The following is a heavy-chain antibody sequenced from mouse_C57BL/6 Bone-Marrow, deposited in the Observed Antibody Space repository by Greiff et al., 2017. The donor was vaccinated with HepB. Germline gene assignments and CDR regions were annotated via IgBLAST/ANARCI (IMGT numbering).Heavy chain of an antibody. CDR2: ISGGGGNT. D-gene: IGHD1-1*01. Sequence: EVKLVESGGGLVKPGGSLKLSCAASGFTFSSYTMSWVRQTPEKRLEWVATISGGGGNTYYPDSVKGRFTISRDNAKNTLYLQMSSLRSEDTALYYCARQGDITTVVATPFAYWGQGTLVTVSA. CDR3: ARQGDITTVVATPFAY. J-gene: IGHJ3*01. V-gene: IGHV5-9*01. CDR1: GFTFSSYT.